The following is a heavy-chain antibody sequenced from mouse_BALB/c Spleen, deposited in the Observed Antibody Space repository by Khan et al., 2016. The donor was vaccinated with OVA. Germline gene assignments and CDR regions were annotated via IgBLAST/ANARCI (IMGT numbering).Heavy chain of an antibody. V-gene: IGHV3-2*02. CDR3: ARRAYYANWYFDV. J-gene: IGHJ1*01. CDR1: GYSITSDYA. Sequence: VQLKESGPGLVKPSQSLSLTCTVTGYSITSDYAWNWIRQFPGNKLEWMGYISYSGSTSSNPSLKSRISITRDTSKNQFFLQLNSVTTGDTATYYCARRAYYANWYFDVWGAGTTVTVSS. D-gene: IGHD1-1*02. CDR2: ISYSGST.